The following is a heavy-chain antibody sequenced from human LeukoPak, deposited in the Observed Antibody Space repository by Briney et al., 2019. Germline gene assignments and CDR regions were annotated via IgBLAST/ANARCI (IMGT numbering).Heavy chain of an antibody. J-gene: IGHJ6*02. Sequence: ASVKVSCKASGGTFSSYAISWVRQAPGQGLEWMGGIIPIFGTANYAQKFQGRVTITADESTSTAYMELSSLRSEDTAVYYCASRYDSSGYGPKNYYYYYGMDVWGQGTTVTASS. V-gene: IGHV1-69*01. CDR1: GGTFSSYA. CDR3: ASRYDSSGYGPKNYYYYYGMDV. D-gene: IGHD3-22*01. CDR2: IIPIFGTA.